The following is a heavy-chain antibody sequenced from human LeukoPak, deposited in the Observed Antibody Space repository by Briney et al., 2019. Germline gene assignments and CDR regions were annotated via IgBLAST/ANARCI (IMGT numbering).Heavy chain of an antibody. J-gene: IGHJ4*02. CDR3: ATDILGTTPYYFDY. V-gene: IGHV1-24*01. CDR2: FDPEDGET. Sequence: ASVKVSCKASGYTFTSYYMHWVRQAPGKGLEWMGGFDPEDGETIYAQKFQGRVTMTEDTSTDTAYMELSSLRSEDTAVYYCATDILGTTPYYFDYWGQGTLVTVSS. D-gene: IGHD7-27*01. CDR1: GYTFTSYY.